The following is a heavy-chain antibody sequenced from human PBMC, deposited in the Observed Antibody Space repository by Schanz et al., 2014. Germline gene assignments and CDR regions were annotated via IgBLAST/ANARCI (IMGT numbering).Heavy chain of an antibody. Sequence: EVQLVESGGGVVQPGRSLRLSCAASGFTFSSYAMSWVRQAPGKGLEWVSIIYGAGSTYHADSVKGRFTIARDNSKNTVYLQMSSLRAEDTAVYYCTKGQGAVINNWYFDLWGRGTLVTVSS. CDR3: TKGQGAVINNWYFDL. CDR2: IYGAGST. D-gene: IGHD2-21*01. J-gene: IGHJ2*01. V-gene: IGHV3-23*03. CDR1: GFTFSSYA.